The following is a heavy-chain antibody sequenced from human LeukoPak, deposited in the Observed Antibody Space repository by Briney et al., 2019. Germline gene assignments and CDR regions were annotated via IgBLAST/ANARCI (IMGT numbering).Heavy chain of an antibody. V-gene: IGHV4-34*01. J-gene: IGHJ4*02. CDR2: INHSGST. D-gene: IGHD3-10*01. CDR3: AKDQGTGSGSYSWGYFDF. CDR1: GGSFSGYY. Sequence: PSETLSLTCAVYGGSFSGYYWSWIRQPPGKGLEWIGEINHSGSTNYNPSLKSRVTISVDTSKNQFSLKLSSVTAADTAVYYCAKDQGTGSGSYSWGYFDFWGQGTLVTVSS.